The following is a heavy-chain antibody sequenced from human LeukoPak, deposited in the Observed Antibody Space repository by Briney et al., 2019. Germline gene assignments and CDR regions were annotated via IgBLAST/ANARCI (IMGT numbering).Heavy chain of an antibody. CDR3: ARGTYCSSTSCYWGSDY. Sequence: SETLSLTCTVSGGSISSYYWSWIRQPPGKELEWIGYIYYSGSTNYNPSLKSRVTISVDTSKNQFSLKLSSVTAADTAVYYCARGTYCSSTSCYWGSDYWGQGTLVTVSS. CDR1: GGSISSYY. J-gene: IGHJ4*02. CDR2: IYYSGST. D-gene: IGHD2-2*01. V-gene: IGHV4-59*12.